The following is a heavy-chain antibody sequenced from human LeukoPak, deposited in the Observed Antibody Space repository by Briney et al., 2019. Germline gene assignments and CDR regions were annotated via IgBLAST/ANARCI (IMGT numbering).Heavy chain of an antibody. J-gene: IGHJ5*02. D-gene: IGHD6-19*01. CDR2: IIPIFGTA. CDR3: AREAVNWFDP. V-gene: IGHV1-69*13. Sequence: GASVTVSCKASGGTFSSYAISWVRQAPGQGLEWMGGIIPIFGTANYAQKFQGRVTITADESTSTAYMELSSLRSEDTAVYYCAREAVNWFDPWGQGTLVTVSS. CDR1: GGTFSSYA.